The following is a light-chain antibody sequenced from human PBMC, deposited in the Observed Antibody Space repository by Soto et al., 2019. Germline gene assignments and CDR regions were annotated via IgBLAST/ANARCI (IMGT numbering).Light chain of an antibody. V-gene: IGKV1-5*03. CDR1: QSISSW. CDR3: QQYNDNWT. Sequence: IQITQSPSTLSASVGDRVTITCRASQSISSWLAWYQQKPEKAPKLLIYKASTLQSGFPSRFSGSGSGIEFTFAIISLQPDDSATYYCQQYNDNWTFGQGTKVDIK. J-gene: IGKJ1*01. CDR2: KAS.